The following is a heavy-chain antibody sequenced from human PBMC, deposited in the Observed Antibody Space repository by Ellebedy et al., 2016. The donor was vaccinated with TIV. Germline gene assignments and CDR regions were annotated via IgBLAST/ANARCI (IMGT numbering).Heavy chain of an antibody. CDR3: ARDQSNYDYVSYGMDV. D-gene: IGHD3-16*01. J-gene: IGHJ6*02. V-gene: IGHV3-33*01. Sequence: GESLKISXAASGFTFSSYGMHWVRQAPGKGLEWVAVIWYDGSNKYYADSVKGRFTISRDNSKNTLYLQMNSLRAEDTAVYYCARDQSNYDYVSYGMDVWGQGTTVTVSS. CDR2: IWYDGSNK. CDR1: GFTFSSYG.